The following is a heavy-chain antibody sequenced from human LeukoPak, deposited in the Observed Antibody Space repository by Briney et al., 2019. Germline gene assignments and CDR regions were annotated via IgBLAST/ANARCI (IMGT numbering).Heavy chain of an antibody. CDR2: IYYSGST. CDR1: GGSISSGDYY. J-gene: IGHJ4*02. Sequence: PSETLSLTCTVSGGSISSGDYYWSWIRQPPGKGLEWIGYIYYSGSTYYNPSLKSRVTISVDTSKNQFSLKLSSVTAADTAVYYCASVWFGEHGEVDYWGQGTLVTASS. D-gene: IGHD3-10*01. CDR3: ASVWFGEHGEVDY. V-gene: IGHV4-30-4*01.